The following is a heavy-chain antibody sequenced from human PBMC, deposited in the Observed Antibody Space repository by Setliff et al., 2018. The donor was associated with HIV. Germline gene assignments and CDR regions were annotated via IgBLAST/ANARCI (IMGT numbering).Heavy chain of an antibody. J-gene: IGHJ3*02. CDR3: AKDGDYSNWDYDAFDI. CDR2: IKQDGSEN. Sequence: PGGSLRLSCGASGFTFSSRWMTWVRQAPGKGLEWVANIKQDGSENYFVDSVKGRFTISRDNTRSSLFLHMDSLTAEDTAVYYCAKDGDYSNWDYDAFDIWGQGTMVTVSS. CDR1: GFTFSSRW. D-gene: IGHD1-7*01. V-gene: IGHV3-7*01.